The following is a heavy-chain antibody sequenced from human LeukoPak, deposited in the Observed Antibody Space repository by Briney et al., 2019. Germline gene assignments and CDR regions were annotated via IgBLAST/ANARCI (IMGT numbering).Heavy chain of an antibody. Sequence: SETLSPTCNVSGVHINSYYWSWIRQPPGKGLEWIGYIFHSGNTNYNPSLKSRVTISVDTSKSHFSLKLTSVTAADTAVYYCASLMSLYYFDYWGQGALVTVSS. D-gene: IGHD3-10*01. CDR3: ASLMSLYYFDY. V-gene: IGHV4-59*01. CDR1: GVHINSYY. J-gene: IGHJ4*02. CDR2: IFHSGNT.